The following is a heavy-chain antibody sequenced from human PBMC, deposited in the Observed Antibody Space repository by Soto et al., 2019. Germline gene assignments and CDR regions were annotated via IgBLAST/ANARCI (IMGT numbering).Heavy chain of an antibody. Sequence: PSETLSLTCTVSGGSVSSGSYYWSWIRQPPGKGLEWIGYIYYSGRINYNPSLKSRVTISVDTTKNQFSLKLSSVTAADTAVYYCTKDEGWDCSGGSCYPGGHYWGQGTLVTVSS. CDR2: IYYSGRI. CDR1: GGSVSSGSYY. D-gene: IGHD2-15*01. CDR3: TKDEGWDCSGGSCYPGGHY. V-gene: IGHV4-61*01. J-gene: IGHJ4*02.